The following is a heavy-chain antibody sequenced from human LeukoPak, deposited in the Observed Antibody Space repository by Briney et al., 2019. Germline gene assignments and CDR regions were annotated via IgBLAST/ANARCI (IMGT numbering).Heavy chain of an antibody. CDR3: AKETSGSSGWYYYFDY. D-gene: IGHD6-19*01. V-gene: IGHV3-43D*03. CDR2: ISWDGGST. Sequence: GGSLRLSCAASGFTFDDYAMHWVRQAPGKGLEWVSLISWDGGSTYYADSVKGRFTISRDNSRNSLYLQMNSLRAEDTALYYCAKETSGSSGWYYYFDYWGQGTLVTVSS. J-gene: IGHJ4*02. CDR1: GFTFDDYA.